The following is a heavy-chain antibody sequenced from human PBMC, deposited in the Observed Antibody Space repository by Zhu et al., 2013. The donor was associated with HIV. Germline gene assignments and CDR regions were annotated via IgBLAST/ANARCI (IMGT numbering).Heavy chain of an antibody. CDR3: ARRTGPRIAARPDYYYGMDV. Sequence: QVQLVQSGAEVKKPGSSVKVSCKASGGTFSSYAISWVRQAPGQGLEWMGGIIPIFGTANYAQKFQGRVTITADKSTSTAYMELSSLRSEDTAVYYCARRTGPRIAARPDYYYGMDVWGQGTTVTVSS. CDR2: IIPIFGTA. D-gene: IGHD6-6*01. CDR1: GGTFSSYA. V-gene: IGHV1-69*06. J-gene: IGHJ6*02.